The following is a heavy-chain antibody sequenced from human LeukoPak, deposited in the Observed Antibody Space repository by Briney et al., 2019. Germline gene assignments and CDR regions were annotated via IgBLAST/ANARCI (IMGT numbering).Heavy chain of an antibody. J-gene: IGHJ4*02. CDR2: IYHSGST. CDR3: ARAGYSYGYVDY. CDR1: GGSISSSNW. Sequence: MPSETLSLTCAVSGGSISSSNWWSWVRQPPGKGLEWIGEIYHSGSTNYNPSLKSRVTISVDKSKNQFSLKLSSVTAADTAVYYCARAGYSYGYVDYWGQGTLVTVSS. D-gene: IGHD5-18*01. V-gene: IGHV4-4*02.